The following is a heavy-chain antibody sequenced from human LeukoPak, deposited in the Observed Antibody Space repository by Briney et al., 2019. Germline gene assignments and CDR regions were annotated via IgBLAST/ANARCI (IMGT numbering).Heavy chain of an antibody. J-gene: IGHJ4*02. V-gene: IGHV1-2*02. CDR3: ARRLGTGTTLGY. D-gene: IGHD1-1*01. CDR1: GYTFTGYY. CDR2: INPSSGGT. Sequence: ASVKVSCKTSGYTFTGYYIHWVRQAPGQGLERMGWINPSSGGTNYAQNFQGTVTMTRDTSTSTAYMELSSLRSDDTAVYYCARRLGTGTTLGYWGQGTLVTVSS.